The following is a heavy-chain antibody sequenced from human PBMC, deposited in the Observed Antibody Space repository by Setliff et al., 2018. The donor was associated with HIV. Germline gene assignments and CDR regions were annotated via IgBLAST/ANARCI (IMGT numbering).Heavy chain of an antibody. CDR1: GIIFNTYV. CDR3: ATDPPDFYDGSGYSFDS. Sequence: PGESLKISCAASGIIFNTYVMTWVRQAPGKGLEWVSSISDSGDTTSYADSVKGRFTISRDNSKNTLYLQMNSLRAEDTAVYYCATDPPDFYDGSGYSFDSWGQGTLVTVSS. CDR2: ISDSGDTT. J-gene: IGHJ4*02. V-gene: IGHV3-23*01. D-gene: IGHD3-22*01.